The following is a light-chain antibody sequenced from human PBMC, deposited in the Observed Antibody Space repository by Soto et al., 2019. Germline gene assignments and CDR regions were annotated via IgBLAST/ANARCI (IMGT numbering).Light chain of an antibody. CDR3: AAWDDSLSGFV. CDR1: SSNTGSNY. CDR2: RNN. J-gene: IGLJ1*01. Sequence: QSALTQPPSASGAPGQRVTISCSGSSSNTGSNYVYWYQQLPGTAPKLLIYRNNQRPSGVPDRFSGSKSGTSASLAISGLRSEDEADYSCAAWDDSLSGFVFVTGTKVTVL. V-gene: IGLV1-47*01.